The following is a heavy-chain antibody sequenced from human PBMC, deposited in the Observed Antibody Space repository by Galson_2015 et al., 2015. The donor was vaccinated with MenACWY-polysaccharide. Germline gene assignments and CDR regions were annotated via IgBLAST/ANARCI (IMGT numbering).Heavy chain of an antibody. CDR2: IKQDGNEK. V-gene: IGHV3-7*01. Sequence: SLRLSCAASGFTFSGYWMSWARQAPGKGLEWVANIKQDGNEKYYVDSVKGRFTISRDNARNSLYLQMNSLGAEDTAVYYCARDPTFDYWGQGTLVTVSS. CDR1: GFTFSGYW. J-gene: IGHJ4*02. CDR3: ARDPTFDY.